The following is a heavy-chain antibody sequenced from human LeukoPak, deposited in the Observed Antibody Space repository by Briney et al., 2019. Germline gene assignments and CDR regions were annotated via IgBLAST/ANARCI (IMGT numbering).Heavy chain of an antibody. CDR1: GFTFSNAW. CDR3: AKDLTLAAAGDY. CDR2: IRYDGSNK. V-gene: IGHV3-30*02. Sequence: PGGSLRLSCAASGFTFSNAWMSWVRQAPGKGLEWVAFIRYDGSNKYYADSVKGRFTISRDNSKNTLYLQMNSLRAEDTAVYYCAKDLTLAAAGDYWGQGTLVTVSS. D-gene: IGHD6-13*01. J-gene: IGHJ4*02.